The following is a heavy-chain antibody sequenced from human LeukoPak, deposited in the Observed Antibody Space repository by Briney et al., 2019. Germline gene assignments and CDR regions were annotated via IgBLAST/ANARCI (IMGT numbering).Heavy chain of an antibody. V-gene: IGHV4-39*01. J-gene: IGHJ4*02. Sequence: SGTLSLTCTVSGGSISSSSYYWGWIRQPPGKGLEWIGSIYYSGSTYYNPSLKSRVTISVDTSKNQFSLKLSSVTAAGTAVYYCARQGYSYGNFDYWGQGTLVTVSP. D-gene: IGHD5-18*01. CDR3: ARQGYSYGNFDY. CDR2: IYYSGST. CDR1: GGSISSSSYY.